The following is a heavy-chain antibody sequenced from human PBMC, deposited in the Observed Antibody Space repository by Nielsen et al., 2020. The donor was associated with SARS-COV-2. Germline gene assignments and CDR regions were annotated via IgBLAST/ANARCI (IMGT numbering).Heavy chain of an antibody. CDR3: ASDPSYASSWLHYFDF. CDR1: GFTFNTYA. CDR2: ISASSANI. D-gene: IGHD5-12*01. J-gene: IGHJ4*02. Sequence: GGSLRLSCAASGFTFNTYAMNWVRQAPGKGLEWVAYISASSANIHYAASVNGRFTVSRDNAKNSLYLQMNILRDEDTAVYYCASDPSYASSWLHYFDFWGQGTLVTVSS. V-gene: IGHV3-48*02.